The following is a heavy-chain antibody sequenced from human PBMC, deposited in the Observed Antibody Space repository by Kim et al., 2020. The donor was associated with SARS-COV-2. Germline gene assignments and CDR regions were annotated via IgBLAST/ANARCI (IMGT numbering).Heavy chain of an antibody. CDR2: IYTSGST. Sequence: SETLSLTCTVSGGSISSYYWSWIRQPAGKGLEWIGRIYTSGSTNYNPSLKSRVTMSVDTSKNQFSLKLSSVTAADTAVYYCARDRPSGYFDWLLPDYWGQGTLVTVSS. J-gene: IGHJ4*02. D-gene: IGHD3-9*01. CDR1: GGSISSYY. V-gene: IGHV4-4*07. CDR3: ARDRPSGYFDWLLPDY.